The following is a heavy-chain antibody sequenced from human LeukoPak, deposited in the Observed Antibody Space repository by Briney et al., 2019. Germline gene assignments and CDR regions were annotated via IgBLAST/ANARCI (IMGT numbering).Heavy chain of an antibody. CDR1: GFTFSDYY. V-gene: IGHV3-11*01. Sequence: PGGSLRLSCAASGFTFSDYYMSWIRQAPGKGLEWVSYISSSGSTIYYADSVKGRFTIPRDNAKNSLYLQMNSLRAEDTAVYYWARGRRCSSTSCYSGMDVWGQGTTVTVSS. CDR2: ISSSGSTI. D-gene: IGHD2-2*01. CDR3: ARGRRCSSTSCYSGMDV. J-gene: IGHJ6*02.